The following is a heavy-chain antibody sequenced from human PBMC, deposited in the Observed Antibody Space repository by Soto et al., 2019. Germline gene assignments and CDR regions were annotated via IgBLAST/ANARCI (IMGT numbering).Heavy chain of an antibody. CDR1: GFTFSSYS. V-gene: IGHV3-21*01. Sequence: PGGSLRLSCAASGFTFSSYSMNWVRQAPGKGLEWVSSISSSSSYIYYADSVKGRFTISRDNAKNSLYLQMNSLRAEDTAVYYCARSLRRKEWLLHHYYMDVWGKGTTVTVSS. CDR3: ARSLRRKEWLLHHYYMDV. D-gene: IGHD3-3*01. J-gene: IGHJ6*03. CDR2: ISSSSSYI.